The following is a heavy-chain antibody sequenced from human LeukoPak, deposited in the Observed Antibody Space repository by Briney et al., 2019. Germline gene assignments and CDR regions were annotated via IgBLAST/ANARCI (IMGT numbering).Heavy chain of an antibody. CDR1: GFTFSSYS. Sequence: GGSLRLSCAASGFTFSSYSMNWVRQAPGKGLEWVSSISSSSSYIYYADSVKGRFTISRDNAKNSLNLQMNSLRAEDTAVYYCAMTPASGVFDYWGQGTLVTVSS. D-gene: IGHD6-19*01. CDR2: ISSSSSYI. J-gene: IGHJ4*02. V-gene: IGHV3-21*01. CDR3: AMTPASGVFDY.